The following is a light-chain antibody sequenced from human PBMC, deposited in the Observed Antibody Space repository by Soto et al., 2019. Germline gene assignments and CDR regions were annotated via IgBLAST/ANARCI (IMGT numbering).Light chain of an antibody. CDR1: SSNIGSNT. J-gene: IGLJ3*02. V-gene: IGLV1-44*01. CDR2: SNN. Sequence: QSVLTQPPSASGTPGQRVTISCSESSSNIGSNTVNWYQQLPGTAPKLLIYSNNQRPSGVPDRFSGSKSGTSASLAISGLQSEDEADYYCAAWDDSLNGSLFGGGTKLTVL. CDR3: AAWDDSLNGSL.